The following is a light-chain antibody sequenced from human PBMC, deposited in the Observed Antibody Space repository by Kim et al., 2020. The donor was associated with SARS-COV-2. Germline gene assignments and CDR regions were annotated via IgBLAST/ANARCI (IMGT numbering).Light chain of an antibody. CDR3: QQYDKIPGT. CDR1: QDINNY. CDR2: DAS. J-gene: IGKJ5*01. Sequence: AFVGDTVTITCQASQDINNYLNWYQQRLGKAPKLLIYDASNLETGVSSRFSGRGYGTEFTLTISGLQPEDFASYYCQQYDKIPGTFGQGTRLEIK. V-gene: IGKV1-33*01.